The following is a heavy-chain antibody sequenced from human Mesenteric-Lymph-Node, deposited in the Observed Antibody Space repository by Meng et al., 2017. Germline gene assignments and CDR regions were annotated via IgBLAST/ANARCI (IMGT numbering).Heavy chain of an antibody. CDR1: GWSFSGYY. Sequence: QVQLQQWGAGLLKPSETLSLTGAGYGWSFSGYYWSWIRQPPGKGLEWIGEINHSGSTNYNPSLKSRVTISVDTSKNQFSLKLSSVTAADTAVYYCARGGGIAAAGRGHEYYFDYWGQGTLVTVSS. D-gene: IGHD6-13*01. CDR3: ARGGGIAAAGRGHEYYFDY. CDR2: INHSGST. V-gene: IGHV4-34*01. J-gene: IGHJ4*02.